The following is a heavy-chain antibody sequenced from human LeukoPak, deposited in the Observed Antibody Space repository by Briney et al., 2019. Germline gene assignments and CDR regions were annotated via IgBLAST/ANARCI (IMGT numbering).Heavy chain of an antibody. Sequence: PGGSLRLSCAASGFTFSSYSMNWVRQAPGKGLEWVSSISSSSSYIYYADSVKGRFTISRDNAKNSLYLQMNSLRAEDTAVYYCARDCTEWLLYPVEIPTPYYYYGMDVWGQGTTVTVSS. CDR1: GFTFSSYS. CDR2: ISSSSSYI. CDR3: ARDCTEWLLYPVEIPTPYYYYGMDV. V-gene: IGHV3-21*01. J-gene: IGHJ6*02. D-gene: IGHD3-3*01.